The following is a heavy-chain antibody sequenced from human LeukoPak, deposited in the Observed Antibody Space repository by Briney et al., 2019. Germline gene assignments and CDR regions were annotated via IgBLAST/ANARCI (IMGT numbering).Heavy chain of an antibody. Sequence: PGGSLRLSFADSGFTFSSYDLHWVRQPIGKGLEWVSAIGTAGDTYYPGSVKGRFTMSRENAKNSLYLQMNSLRAGDTAVYYCARLREDAFDIWGRGRMVTVSS. V-gene: IGHV3-13*04. CDR1: GFTFSSYD. CDR3: ARLREDAFDI. D-gene: IGHD1-26*01. CDR2: IGTAGDT. J-gene: IGHJ3*02.